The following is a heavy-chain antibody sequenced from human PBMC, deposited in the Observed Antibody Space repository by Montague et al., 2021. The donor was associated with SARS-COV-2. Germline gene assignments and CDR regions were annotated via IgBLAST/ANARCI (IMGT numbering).Heavy chain of an antibody. CDR3: ATLPSSSTIFGVVQGYYFDD. CDR2: KYYSGST. J-gene: IGHJ4*02. V-gene: IGHV4-39*01. Sequence: SETLSLTCTVSGASISSRGYYWGWIRQPPVKGLEWIGFKYYSGSTYYNPTLKSRVTISVDTSKNQFSLKLSSVTAADTAVYYCATLPSSSTIFGVVQGYYFDDWGQGTLVTVSS. CDR1: GASISSRGYY. D-gene: IGHD3-3*01.